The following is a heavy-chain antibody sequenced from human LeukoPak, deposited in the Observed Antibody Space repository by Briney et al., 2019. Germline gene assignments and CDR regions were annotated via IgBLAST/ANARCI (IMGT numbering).Heavy chain of an antibody. CDR3: ARGGRAAAGTYYYYMDV. V-gene: IGHV3-33*01. D-gene: IGHD6-13*01. CDR2: IWYDGSNK. J-gene: IGHJ6*03. CDR1: GFTFSSYG. Sequence: PGGSLRLSCAASGFTFSSYGMHWVRQAPGKGLEWVAVIWYDGSNKYYADSVKGRFTISRDNSKNTLYLQMNSLRAEDTAVYYCARGGRAAAGTYYYYMDVWGKGTTVTVSS.